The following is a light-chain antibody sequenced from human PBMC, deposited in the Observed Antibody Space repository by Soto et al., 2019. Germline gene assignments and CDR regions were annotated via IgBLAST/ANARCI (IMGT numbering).Light chain of an antibody. CDR2: GAS. Sequence: EIVLTQSPGTLSLSPGERANLSCRASQSVTSGYLAWYQQQPNQAPRLLIYGASYRATDIPDRFSGGGSGTDFTLTISRLEPEDFAVYYCQHYSSSPPAITFGQGTRLENK. CDR1: QSVTSGY. V-gene: IGKV3-20*01. J-gene: IGKJ5*01. CDR3: QHYSSSPPAIT.